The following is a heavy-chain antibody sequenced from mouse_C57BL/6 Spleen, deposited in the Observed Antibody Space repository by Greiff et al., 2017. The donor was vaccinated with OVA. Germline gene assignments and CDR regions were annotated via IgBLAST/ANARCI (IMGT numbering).Heavy chain of an antibody. Sequence: QVHVKQPGAELVKPGASVKVSCKASGYTFTSYWMHWVKQRPGQGLEWIGRIHPSDSDTNYNQKFKGKATLTVDKSSSTAYMPLSSLTSEDSAVYYCAIPFYDDEEAQYYAMDYWGQGTSVTVSS. CDR2: IHPSDSDT. V-gene: IGHV1-74*01. J-gene: IGHJ4*01. CDR1: GYTFTSYW. CDR3: AIPFYDDEEAQYYAMDY. D-gene: IGHD2-4*01.